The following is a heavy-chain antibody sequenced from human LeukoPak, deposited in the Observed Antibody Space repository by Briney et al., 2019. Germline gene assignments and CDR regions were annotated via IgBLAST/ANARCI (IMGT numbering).Heavy chain of an antibody. J-gene: IGHJ4*02. Sequence: SETLSLTCTVSGSSITSYYWSWIRQPPGKGLECIGYFYYSGSTNYNPSLKSRVTISVDTSKNQFSLKLSSVTAADTAVYYCAREAPGSSGGIAGYYFDYWGQGTLDTVSS. D-gene: IGHD6-19*01. CDR1: GSSITSYY. CDR2: FYYSGST. CDR3: AREAPGSSGGIAGYYFDY. V-gene: IGHV4-59*01.